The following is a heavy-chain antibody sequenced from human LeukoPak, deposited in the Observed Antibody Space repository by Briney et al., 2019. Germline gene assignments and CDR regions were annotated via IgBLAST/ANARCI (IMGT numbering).Heavy chain of an antibody. CDR1: GFTFDDYG. CDR2: ISWNSGSK. V-gene: IGHV3-9*01. Sequence: GGSLRLSCAASGFTFDDYGMHWVRQAPGKGLEWVSGISWNSGSKGYADPVKGRFTISRDNTKNSLYLQMNSLRAGDTALYYCAKGRRSGYNYGLDHWGQGTLVTGTS. J-gene: IGHJ4*02. D-gene: IGHD5-18*01. CDR3: AKGRRSGYNYGLDH.